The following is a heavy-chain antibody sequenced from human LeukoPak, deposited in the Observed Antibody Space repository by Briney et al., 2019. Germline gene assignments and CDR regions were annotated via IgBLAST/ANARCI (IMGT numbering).Heavy chain of an antibody. D-gene: IGHD5-24*01. CDR3: ARDGYNWVDAFDI. Sequence: SETLSLTCAVYGGSFSGYYWSWIRQPPGKGLEWIGEINHSGSTNYNPSLKSRVTISVDTSKNQFSLKLSSVTAADTAVYYCARDGYNWVDAFDIWGQGTMVTVSS. CDR1: GGSFSGYY. CDR2: INHSGST. J-gene: IGHJ3*02. V-gene: IGHV4-34*01.